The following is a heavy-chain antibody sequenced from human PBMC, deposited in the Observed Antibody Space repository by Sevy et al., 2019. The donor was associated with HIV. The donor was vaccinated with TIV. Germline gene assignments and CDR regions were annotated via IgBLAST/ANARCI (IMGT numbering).Heavy chain of an antibody. V-gene: IGHV1-18*01. J-gene: IGHJ1*01. CDR1: GYTFTNYH. Sequence: ASVKVSCKASGYTFTNYHITWVRQAPGQGLEWMGRSTPNNGDTNYAQRLQGRVTMTRETSTSTVYMELRSLRSDDTAVYYCARAPSGSQGPGQYFHHWGQGTLVTVSS. D-gene: IGHD1-26*01. CDR3: ARAPSGSQGPGQYFHH. CDR2: STPNNGDT.